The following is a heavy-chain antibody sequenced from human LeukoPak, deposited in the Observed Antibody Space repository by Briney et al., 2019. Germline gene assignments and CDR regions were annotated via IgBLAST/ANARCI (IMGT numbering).Heavy chain of an antibody. J-gene: IGHJ4*02. CDR3: VKGLTYYYGSGSYPFDY. V-gene: IGHV3-64D*06. Sequence: GGSLRLSCSASGFTFSSYAMHWVCQAPGKGLEYVSAISSNGGSTYYADSVKGRFTISRDNSKNTLYLQMSSLRAEDTAVYYCVKGLTYYYGSGSYPFDYWGQGTLVTVSS. CDR1: GFTFSSYA. CDR2: ISSNGGST. D-gene: IGHD3-10*01.